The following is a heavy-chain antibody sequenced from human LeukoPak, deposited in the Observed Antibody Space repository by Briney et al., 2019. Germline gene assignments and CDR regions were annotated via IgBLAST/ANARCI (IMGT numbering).Heavy chain of an antibody. CDR2: ISWDGGST. Sequence: GGSLRLSCAASGFTFDDYTMHWVRQAPGKGLEWVSLISWDGGSTYYADSVKGRSTISRDNSKNSLYLQMNSLRAEDTALYYCAKGNYYYDSSGSFDYWGQGTLVTVSS. CDR1: GFTFDDYT. J-gene: IGHJ4*02. V-gene: IGHV3-43*01. CDR3: AKGNYYYDSSGSFDY. D-gene: IGHD3-22*01.